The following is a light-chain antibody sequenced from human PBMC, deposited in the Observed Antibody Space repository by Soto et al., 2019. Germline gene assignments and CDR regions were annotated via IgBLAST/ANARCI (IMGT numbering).Light chain of an antibody. Sequence: QPVLTQPPSVSGAPVQRVTISCTGSSSNIGAGYDVHWYQQLPGTAPKLLIYGNSNRPSGVPDRFSGSKSGTSASLAITGLQAGDEADYYCQSYDSSLSGPVVFGGGTKLTVL. J-gene: IGLJ2*01. CDR1: SSNIGAGYD. V-gene: IGLV1-40*01. CDR3: QSYDSSLSGPVV. CDR2: GNS.